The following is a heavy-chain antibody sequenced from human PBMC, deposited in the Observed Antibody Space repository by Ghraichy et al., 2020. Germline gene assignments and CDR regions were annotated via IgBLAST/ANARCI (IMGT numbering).Heavy chain of an antibody. CDR3: ARIRSTIFGVVIIYGGFDP. CDR1: GGSFSGYY. D-gene: IGHD3-3*01. Sequence: SETLSLTCAVYGGSFSGYYWSWIRQPPRKGLEWIGEINHSGSTNYNPSLKSRVTISVDTSKNQFSLKLSSVTAADTAVYYCARIRSTIFGVVIIYGGFDPWGQGTLVTVSS. V-gene: IGHV4-34*01. J-gene: IGHJ5*02. CDR2: INHSGST.